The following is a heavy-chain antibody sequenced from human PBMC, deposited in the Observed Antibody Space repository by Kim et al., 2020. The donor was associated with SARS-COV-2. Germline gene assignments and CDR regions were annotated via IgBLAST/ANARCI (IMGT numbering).Heavy chain of an antibody. Sequence: SETLSLTCAVYGGSFSGYYWSWIRQPPGKGLEWIGEINHSGSTNYNPSLKSRVTISVDTSKNQFSLKLSSVTAADTAVYYCARVPRTSCYGRYSSGCRGWFDPWGQGTLVTVSS. J-gene: IGHJ5*02. CDR1: GGSFSGYY. D-gene: IGHD6-19*01. V-gene: IGHV4-34*01. CDR2: INHSGST. CDR3: ARVPRTSCYGRYSSGCRGWFDP.